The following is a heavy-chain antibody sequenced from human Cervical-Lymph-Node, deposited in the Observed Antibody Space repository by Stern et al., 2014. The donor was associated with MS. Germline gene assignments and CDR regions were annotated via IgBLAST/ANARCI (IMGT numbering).Heavy chain of an antibody. CDR3: ARGGGTDSPTYDY. Sequence: QVQLQESGPGLVKPSGTLSLTCTVSGASLSGVNWWTWVRQPPGKGLAWFGEILDTGDTKCNPSLRSRVVMLVDSSRSKFSLQLTSVTAADTAVYYCARGGGTDSPTYDYWGQGTLVTVS. CDR1: GASLSGVNW. CDR2: ILDTGDT. V-gene: IGHV4-4*02. J-gene: IGHJ4*02. D-gene: IGHD3-16*01.